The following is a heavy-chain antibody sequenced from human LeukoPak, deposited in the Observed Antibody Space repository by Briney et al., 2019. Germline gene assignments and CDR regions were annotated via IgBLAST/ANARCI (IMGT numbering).Heavy chain of an antibody. J-gene: IGHJ4*02. V-gene: IGHV3-74*01. CDR2: LSTDGSST. D-gene: IGHD6-13*01. Sequence: GGSLRLSCAAPGFTFSDYWMHWVRQAPGEGLVWVSRLSTDGSSTSYADSVKGRFTISRDNAKNTLYLQMDSLRVEDTAVYYCAKPGAATGDYWGLGTLVTASS. CDR3: AKPGAATGDY. CDR1: GFTFSDYW.